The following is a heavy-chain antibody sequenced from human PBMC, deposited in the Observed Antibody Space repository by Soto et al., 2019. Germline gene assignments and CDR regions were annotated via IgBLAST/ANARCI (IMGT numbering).Heavy chain of an antibody. Sequence: GGSLRLSCAASGFTFSSYAMHWVRQAPGKGLERVAVISYDGSNKYYADSVKGRFTISRDNSKNTLYLQMNSLRAEDTAVYYCARSRDDSSDKGAFDIWGQGTMVTVSS. CDR3: ARSRDDSSDKGAFDI. CDR1: GFTFSSYA. J-gene: IGHJ3*02. V-gene: IGHV3-30-3*01. D-gene: IGHD3-22*01. CDR2: ISYDGSNK.